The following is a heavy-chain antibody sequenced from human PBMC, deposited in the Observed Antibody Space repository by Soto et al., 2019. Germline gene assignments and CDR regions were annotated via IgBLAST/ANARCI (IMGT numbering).Heavy chain of an antibody. J-gene: IGHJ4*02. CDR1: GFTVSSNY. Sequence: PGGSLRLSCAASGFTVSSNYMSWVRQAPGKGLEWVSVIYSGGSTYYADSVKGRFTISRDNSKNTLYLQMNSLRAEDTAVYYCARASEHLWFGIDYWGQGTLVTVPS. CDR3: ARASEHLWFGIDY. D-gene: IGHD3-10*01. CDR2: IYSGGST. V-gene: IGHV3-53*01.